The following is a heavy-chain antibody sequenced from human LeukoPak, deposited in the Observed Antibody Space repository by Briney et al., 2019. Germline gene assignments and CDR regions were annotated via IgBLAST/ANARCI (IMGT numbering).Heavy chain of an antibody. D-gene: IGHD2-2*02. Sequence: GGSLRLSCAASGFTFSSYSMNWVRQAPGKGLEWVSSISSSSSYIYYADSVKGRFTISRDNAKNSLYLQMNGLRAEDTAVYYCARVLGVPAAILGWFDPWGQGTLVTVSS. CDR2: ISSSSSYI. CDR3: ARVLGVPAAILGWFDP. V-gene: IGHV3-21*01. CDR1: GFTFSSYS. J-gene: IGHJ5*02.